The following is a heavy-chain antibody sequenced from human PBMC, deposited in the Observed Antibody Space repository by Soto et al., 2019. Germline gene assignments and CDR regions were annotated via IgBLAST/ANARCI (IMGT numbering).Heavy chain of an antibody. V-gene: IGHV3-30-3*01. CDR3: ARAGSSDWYFDY. J-gene: IGHJ4*02. D-gene: IGHD6-19*01. CDR2: ISYDGSIK. CDR1: GFTFSSNA. Sequence: PGGSLRLSCAASGFTFSSNAMHWVRQAPGKGLEWVAVISYDGSIKYYADSVKGRFTISRDNSKNTLYLQMNSLRGEDTAVYYCARAGSSDWYFDYWGQGTLVTGSS.